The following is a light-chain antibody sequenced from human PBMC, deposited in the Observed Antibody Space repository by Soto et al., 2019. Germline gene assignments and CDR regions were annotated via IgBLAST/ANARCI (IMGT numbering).Light chain of an antibody. CDR3: SSYTSGSTLVV. V-gene: IGLV2-14*03. CDR1: NSDVGDYNH. CDR2: DVT. J-gene: IGLJ2*01. Sequence: QSVLTQPASVSGSPGQSITISCTGSNSDVGDYNHVSWYQQHPGKAPKLMIYDVTNRPSGVSNRFSGSKSANTASLTISGLQAEDEAHYYCSSYTSGSTLVVFGGGTKLTVL.